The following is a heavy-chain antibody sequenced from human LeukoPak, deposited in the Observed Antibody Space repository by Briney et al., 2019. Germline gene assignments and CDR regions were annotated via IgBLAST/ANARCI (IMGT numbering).Heavy chain of an antibody. Sequence: NSSETLSLTCAVYGGSFSGYYWSWIRQPPVKGLEWIGEINHSGSTNYNPSLKSRVTISVDTSKNQFSLKLSSVTAADTAVYYCASNPRYSSSWYGYWGQGTLVTVSS. CDR3: ASNPRYSSSWYGY. CDR1: GGSFSGYY. V-gene: IGHV4-34*01. D-gene: IGHD6-13*01. J-gene: IGHJ4*02. CDR2: INHSGST.